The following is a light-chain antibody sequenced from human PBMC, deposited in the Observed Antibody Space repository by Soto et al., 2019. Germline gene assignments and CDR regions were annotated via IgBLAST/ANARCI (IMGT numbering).Light chain of an antibody. V-gene: IGKV3-20*01. CDR3: QQYGSSPET. Sequence: EIVLTQSPGTLSLSPGERATLSCRASQSVSSSYLAWYQQKPGQAPRLLIYGASIRATGIPDRFSGSGSGKDFTLTISRLEPEDFAVYYCQQYGSSPETFGQGTKVDIK. J-gene: IGKJ1*01. CDR1: QSVSSSY. CDR2: GAS.